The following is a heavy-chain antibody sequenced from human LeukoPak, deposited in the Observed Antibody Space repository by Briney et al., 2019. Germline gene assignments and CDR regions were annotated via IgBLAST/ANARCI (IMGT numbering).Heavy chain of an antibody. J-gene: IGHJ6*03. CDR1: GFSFSTLS. CDR3: ARRSSGPLYYYYYYMDV. Sequence: GGSLRLSCAASGFSFSTLSMNWVRQAPGKGLEWVSSISTSSSYIYYADSVKGRFTISRDNAKRSLYLQMNSLRGEDTAVYYCARRSSGPLYYYYYYMDVWGKGTTVTVSS. CDR2: ISTSSSYI. V-gene: IGHV3-21*01. D-gene: IGHD3-22*01.